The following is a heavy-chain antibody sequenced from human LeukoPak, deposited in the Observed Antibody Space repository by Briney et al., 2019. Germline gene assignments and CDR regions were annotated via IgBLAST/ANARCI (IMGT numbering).Heavy chain of an antibody. CDR1: GGSVSSGSYY. Sequence: PSEILSLTCTVSGGSVSSGSYYWSWIRQPPGKGLEWIGYVYYSGSTNYNPSLKSRVTVSVDTSKNQFSLKLSSVTAADTAVYYCARVPSGVRGIIIDYWGQGTLVTVSS. D-gene: IGHD3-10*01. CDR3: ARVPSGVRGIIIDY. V-gene: IGHV4-61*01. J-gene: IGHJ4*02. CDR2: VYYSGST.